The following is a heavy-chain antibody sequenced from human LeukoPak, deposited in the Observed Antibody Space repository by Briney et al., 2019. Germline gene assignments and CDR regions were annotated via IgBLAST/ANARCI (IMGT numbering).Heavy chain of an antibody. D-gene: IGHD6-6*01. J-gene: IGHJ4*02. CDR3: ARGVLYSSSLFFDY. V-gene: IGHV4-39*07. Sequence: SETLSLTCTVSGGSISSSSYYWGWIRQPPGKGLEWIGSIYYSGSTYYNPSLKSRVTISVDTSKNQFSLKLSSVTAADTAVYYCARGVLYSSSLFFDYWGQGTLVTVSS. CDR1: GGSISSSSYY. CDR2: IYYSGST.